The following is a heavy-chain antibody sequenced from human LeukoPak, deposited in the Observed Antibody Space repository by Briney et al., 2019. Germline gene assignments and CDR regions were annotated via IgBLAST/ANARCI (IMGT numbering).Heavy chain of an antibody. CDR2: ISSSSSYI. J-gene: IGHJ4*02. CDR3: AIVARDGYNYLSDY. CDR1: GFTFSSYS. Sequence: GGALRLSCAASGFTFSSYSMNWVRQAPGEGLEWVSSISSSSSYIYYADSVKGRFTISRDNAKNPLYLQMNSLRAEDTAVYYCAIVARDGYNYLSDYWGQGTLVTVSS. V-gene: IGHV3-21*01. D-gene: IGHD5-24*01.